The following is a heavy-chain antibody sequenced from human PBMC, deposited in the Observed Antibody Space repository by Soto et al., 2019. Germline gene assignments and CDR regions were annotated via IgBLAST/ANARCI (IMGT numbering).Heavy chain of an antibody. J-gene: IGHJ6*02. Sequence: SETLSLTXAVYGGSFSGYYWSWIRQPPGKGLEWIGEINHSGSTNYNPSLKSRVTISVGTSKNQFSLKLSSVTAADTAVYYCARGVPVLRFLEWFNDGMDVWGQGTTVTVSS. CDR1: GGSFSGYY. CDR3: ARGVPVLRFLEWFNDGMDV. D-gene: IGHD3-3*01. CDR2: INHSGST. V-gene: IGHV4-34*01.